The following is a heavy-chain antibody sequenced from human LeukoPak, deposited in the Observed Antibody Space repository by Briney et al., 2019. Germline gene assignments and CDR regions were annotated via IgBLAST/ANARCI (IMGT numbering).Heavy chain of an antibody. J-gene: IGHJ4*02. CDR3: ASANSSSWYYFDY. Sequence: PGGSLRLSCAASGFTFSSYSMNWVRQAPGKGLEWVSSISSSSSYIYYADSVKGRFTISRDNAKNSLYLRMNSLRAEDTAVYYCASANSSSWYYFDYWGQGTLVTVSS. V-gene: IGHV3-21*01. CDR2: ISSSSSYI. CDR1: GFTFSSYS. D-gene: IGHD6-13*01.